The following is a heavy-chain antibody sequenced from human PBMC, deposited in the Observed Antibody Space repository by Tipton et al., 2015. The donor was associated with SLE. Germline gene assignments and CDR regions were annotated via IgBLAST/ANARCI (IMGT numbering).Heavy chain of an antibody. CDR3: ARLLWQYYFDS. Sequence: SLRLSCAASGFTVSSNYMTWVRQAPGKGLEWVSVIYSDGSTYYADSVKGRFTISRDNSKNTLCLQMNSLRTEDTAVYYCARLLWQYYFDSWGPGTLATVPS. V-gene: IGHV3-66*02. CDR1: GFTVSSNY. CDR2: IYSDGST. J-gene: IGHJ4*02. D-gene: IGHD3-10*01.